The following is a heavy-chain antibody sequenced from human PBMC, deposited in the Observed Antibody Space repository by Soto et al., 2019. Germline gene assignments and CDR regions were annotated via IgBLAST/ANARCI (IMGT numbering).Heavy chain of an antibody. V-gene: IGHV1-18*01. Sequence: QVQLVQSGAEVKKPGASVKVSCKASGYTFTSYGINWVRQAPGQGLEWMGWISPYNGDTNYAHKLQGRVTMTTDTSTSTAYMELRRLRSDDTAVYYCARDPNIVIVPAAPENWFDPWGQGTLVTVSS. D-gene: IGHD2-2*01. J-gene: IGHJ5*02. CDR3: ARDPNIVIVPAAPENWFDP. CDR2: ISPYNGDT. CDR1: GYTFTSYG.